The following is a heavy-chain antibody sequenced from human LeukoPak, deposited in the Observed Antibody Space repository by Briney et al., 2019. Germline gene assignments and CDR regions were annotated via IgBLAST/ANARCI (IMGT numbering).Heavy chain of an antibody. CDR2: ISGSGGST. D-gene: IGHD6-13*01. V-gene: IGHV3-23*01. CDR1: GFTFSSYA. Sequence: GGSLRLSCAASGFTFSSYAMSWVRQAPGKGLEWVSAISGSGGSTYYADSVKGRFTISRDNSKNTLYLQMNSLRAEDTAVYYCAKLAWRAAADPTYYFDYWGQGTLVTVSS. J-gene: IGHJ4*02. CDR3: AKLAWRAAADPTYYFDY.